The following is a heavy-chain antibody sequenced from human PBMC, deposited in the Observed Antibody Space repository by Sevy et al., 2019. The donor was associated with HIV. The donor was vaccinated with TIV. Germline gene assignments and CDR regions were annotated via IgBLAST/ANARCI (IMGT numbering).Heavy chain of an antibody. D-gene: IGHD1-7*01. CDR3: ARRGTGTSPFDS. Sequence: SETLSLTCTVSGGSISSGGYYWTWIRQHPGKGLEWIGYIYYSGSTYYNPSLKSRVTISVDTSKNQFSLKLSSVTAADTAVYYCARRGTGTSPFDSWDQGTLVTVSS. J-gene: IGHJ4*02. CDR1: GGSISSGGYY. V-gene: IGHV4-31*03. CDR2: IYYSGST.